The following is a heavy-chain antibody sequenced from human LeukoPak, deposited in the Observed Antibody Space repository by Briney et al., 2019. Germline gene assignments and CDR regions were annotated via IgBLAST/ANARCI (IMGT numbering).Heavy chain of an antibody. D-gene: IGHD2-2*01. CDR2: INHSGST. J-gene: IGHJ4*02. CDR1: GGSFSGYY. Sequence: SETLSLTCAAYGGSFSGYYWSWIRQPPGKGLEWIGEINHSGSTNYNPSLKNRVTISVDTSKNQFSLKLSSVTAADTAVYYCARVGEAVVVPAATRQVRYFDYWGQGTLVTVSS. V-gene: IGHV4-34*01. CDR3: ARVGEAVVVPAATRQVRYFDY.